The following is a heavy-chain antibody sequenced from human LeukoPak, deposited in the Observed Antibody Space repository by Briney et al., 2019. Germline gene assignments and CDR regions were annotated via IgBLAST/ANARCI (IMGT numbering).Heavy chain of an antibody. J-gene: IGHJ6*02. V-gene: IGHV3-66*04. CDR1: GFTVSSNY. CDR2: IYSGGST. Sequence: PGGSLRLSCAASGFTVSSNYMSWVRQAPGKGLEWVSVIYSGGSTYYADSVKGRFTISRDNSKNTLYLQMNSLRAEDTAVYYCARPSQDYYYYGMDVWDQGTTVTVSS. CDR3: ARPSQDYYYYGMDV.